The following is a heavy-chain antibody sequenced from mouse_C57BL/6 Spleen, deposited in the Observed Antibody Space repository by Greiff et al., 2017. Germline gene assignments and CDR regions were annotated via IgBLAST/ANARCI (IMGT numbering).Heavy chain of an antibody. CDR2: IDPEDGET. J-gene: IGHJ2*01. V-gene: IGHV14-2*01. D-gene: IGHD1-1*01. Sequence: EVQRVESGAELVKPGASVKLSCTASGFNIKDYYMHWVKQRTEQGLEWIGRIDPEDGETKYAPKFQGKATITADTSSNTAYLQLSSLTSEDTAVYYCASGITTVVERNFDYWGQGTTLTVSS. CDR1: GFNIKDYY. CDR3: ASGITTVVERNFDY.